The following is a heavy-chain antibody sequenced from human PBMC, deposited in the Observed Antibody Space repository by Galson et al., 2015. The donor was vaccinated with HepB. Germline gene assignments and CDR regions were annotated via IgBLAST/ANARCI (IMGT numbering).Heavy chain of an antibody. V-gene: IGHV1-24*01. Sequence: SVKVSCKVSGYTLTELSMHWVRQAPGKGLEWMGGFDPEHGETIYAQGFQGRVTMTDDTSTDTAYMELSSLRSEDTAMYYCALGGTALTTGYSFDYWGQGTLVTVSS. CDR1: GYTLTELS. J-gene: IGHJ4*02. CDR3: ALGGTALTTGYSFDY. D-gene: IGHD3-16*01. CDR2: FDPEHGET.